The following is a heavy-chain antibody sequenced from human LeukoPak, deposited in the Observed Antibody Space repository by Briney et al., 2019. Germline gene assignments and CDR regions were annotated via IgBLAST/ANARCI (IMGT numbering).Heavy chain of an antibody. CDR1: GGTFSSYA. J-gene: IGHJ6*03. CDR2: IIPIFGTA. CDR3: ARSNYYYYYYMDV. Sequence: SVKVSCKASGGTFSSYAISWVRQAPGQGLEWMGGIIPIFGTANYAQKFQGRVTITADKSTSTAYMELSSLRSEDTAVYYCARSNYYYYYYMDVWGKGTTVTVSS. V-gene: IGHV1-69*06.